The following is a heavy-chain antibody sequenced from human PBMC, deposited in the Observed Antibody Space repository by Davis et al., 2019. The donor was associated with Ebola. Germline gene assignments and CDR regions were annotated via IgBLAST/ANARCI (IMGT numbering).Heavy chain of an antibody. J-gene: IGHJ4*02. CDR2: IIPILGIA. CDR1: GYTFTSYG. D-gene: IGHD1-26*01. CDR3: ARGVGATSA. V-gene: IGHV1-69*04. Sequence: SVKVSCKASGYTFTSYGISWVRQAPGQGLEWMGRIIPILGIANYAQKFQGRVTITADKSTSTAYMELSSLGSEDTAVYYCARGVGATSAWGQGTLVTVSS.